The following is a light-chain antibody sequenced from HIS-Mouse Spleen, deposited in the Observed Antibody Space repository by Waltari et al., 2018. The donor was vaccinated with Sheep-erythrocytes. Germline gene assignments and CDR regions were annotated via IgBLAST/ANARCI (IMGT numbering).Light chain of an antibody. CDR2: DVS. CDR3: CSYAGSYTFWV. V-gene: IGLV2-11*01. Sequence: QSALTQPRSVSGSPGPSVTISCTGTSSDVGGYNYVSWYQHHPGKAPKLTIYDVSKRPSGVPDRFSGSKSGNTASLTISGLQAEDEADYYCCSYAGSYTFWVFGGGTKLTVL. CDR1: SSDVGGYNY. J-gene: IGLJ3*02.